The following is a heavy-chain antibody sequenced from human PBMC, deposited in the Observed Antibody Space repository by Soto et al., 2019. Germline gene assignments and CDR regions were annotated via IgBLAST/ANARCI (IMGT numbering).Heavy chain of an antibody. V-gene: IGHV5-51*01. CDR3: ARWGYDYGDSSFDYGDSSFDY. Sequence: GESLKISCKGSGYSFTSYWIGWVRQMPGKGLEWMGIIYPGDSDTRYSPSFQGQVTISADKSISTAYLQWSSLKASDTAMYYCARWGYDYGDSSFDYGDSSFDYWGQGTLVTVSS. D-gene: IGHD4-17*01. J-gene: IGHJ4*02. CDR2: IYPGDSDT. CDR1: GYSFTSYW.